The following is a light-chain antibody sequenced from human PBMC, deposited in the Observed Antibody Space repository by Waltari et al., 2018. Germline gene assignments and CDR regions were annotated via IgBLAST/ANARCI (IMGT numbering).Light chain of an antibody. V-gene: IGKV3-15*01. CDR3: QQYNNWPPLT. Sequence: EIVMTQSPATLSVSPGEREKREGRASQSVRSYLAWYQQKPGQAPRLLIYGASPRATGIPARFSGSGSGTDFTLTISSLQSEDVAGEDCQQYNNWPPLTFGGGTKVEIK. J-gene: IGKJ4*01. CDR2: GAS. CDR1: QSVRSY.